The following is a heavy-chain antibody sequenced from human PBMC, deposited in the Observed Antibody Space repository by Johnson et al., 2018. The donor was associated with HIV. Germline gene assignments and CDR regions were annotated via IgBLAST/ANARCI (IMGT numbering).Heavy chain of an antibody. CDR1: GFTFRNHD. CDR2: IGPTGDT. V-gene: IGHV3-13*01. D-gene: IGHD6-19*01. J-gene: IGHJ3*02. CDR3: ARDRWLGDAFDI. Sequence: VQLVESGGGLVQPGGSLRLSCAASGFTFRNHDMHWVRQATGKGLEWVSAIGPTGDTYYPGSVKGRFTISRENAKNSLYLQMNSLRAGDTAVYYCARDRWLGDAFDIWGQGTMVTVSS.